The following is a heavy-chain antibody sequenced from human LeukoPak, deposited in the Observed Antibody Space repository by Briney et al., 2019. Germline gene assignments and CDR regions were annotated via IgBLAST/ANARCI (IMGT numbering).Heavy chain of an antibody. D-gene: IGHD4-23*01. CDR2: ISSDGSDK. V-gene: IGHV3-30*18. CDR1: GFTFSSYG. CDR3: AKGSATTVVPIDY. J-gene: IGHJ4*02. Sequence: GGSLRLSCAASGFTFSSYGMHWVRQAPGKGLEWVAVISSDGSDKYYADSVKGRFTISRDNSKNTMYLQMNSLRDEDTAVYYCAKGSATTVVPIDYWGQGTLVTVRS.